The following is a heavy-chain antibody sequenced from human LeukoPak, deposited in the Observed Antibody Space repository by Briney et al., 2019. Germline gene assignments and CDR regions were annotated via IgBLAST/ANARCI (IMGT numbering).Heavy chain of an antibody. CDR2: ISSTGGST. D-gene: IGHD3/OR15-3a*01. Sequence: GGSLRLSCSASGFTFSNYAMHWVRQAPGKGLEYVSVISSTGGSTYYADSVKGRFTVSRDNSKNTLYLQMSSLRAEDTAVYYCVKECLVIFNYYFDYWGQGTLVTVSS. CDR3: VKECLVIFNYYFDY. J-gene: IGHJ4*02. V-gene: IGHV3-64D*06. CDR1: GFTFSNYA.